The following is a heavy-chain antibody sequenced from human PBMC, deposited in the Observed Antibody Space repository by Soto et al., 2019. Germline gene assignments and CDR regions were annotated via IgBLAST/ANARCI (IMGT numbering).Heavy chain of an antibody. CDR2: ISGDSGSS. J-gene: IGHJ3*01. CDR1: GFTFEAYS. V-gene: IGHV3-9*01. CDR3: TKRRSARPGFDAFDL. Sequence: LXLSCAASGFTFEAYSLHWVRQLPGKGLEWVAGISGDSGSSGYADSVRGRFTVSRDNAKNSLFLQMSSLSPEDTALYYCTKRRSARPGFDAFDLWGQGTMVTVSS.